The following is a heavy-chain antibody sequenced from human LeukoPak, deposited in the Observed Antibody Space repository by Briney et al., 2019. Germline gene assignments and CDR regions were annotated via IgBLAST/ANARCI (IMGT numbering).Heavy chain of an antibody. D-gene: IGHD6-13*01. Sequence: PGGSLRLSCAASGFTFSSYAMSWVRQAPGKGLEWVSAISGSGGSTYYADSVKGRFTISRDNSKNTLYLQMNSLRAEDTAVYYCARDLLKFREQQLVIWGQGTLVTVSS. J-gene: IGHJ4*02. CDR1: GFTFSSYA. V-gene: IGHV3-23*01. CDR2: ISGSGGST. CDR3: ARDLLKFREQQLVI.